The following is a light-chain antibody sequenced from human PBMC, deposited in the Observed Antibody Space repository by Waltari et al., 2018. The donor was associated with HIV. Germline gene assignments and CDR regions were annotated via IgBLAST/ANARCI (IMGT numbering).Light chain of an antibody. J-gene: IGLJ2*01. V-gene: IGLV2-14*03. CDR2: DVS. CDR3: SSYTSSSTVV. CDR1: SSDVGAYNY. Sequence: QSALTQPASVSGSPGQSITISCTGTSSDVGAYNYVSCYQLHPGKAPKLMIYDVSNRPSVVSDRFSGSKSANTASLTISGLQAEDEAHYYCSSYTSSSTVVFGGGTKLTVL.